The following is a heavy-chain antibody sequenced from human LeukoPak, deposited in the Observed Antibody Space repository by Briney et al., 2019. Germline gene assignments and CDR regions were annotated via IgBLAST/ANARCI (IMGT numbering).Heavy chain of an antibody. V-gene: IGHV3-30*02. D-gene: IGHD6-13*01. CDR2: IRYDATNK. CDR1: GFTFTTYG. CDR3: AKYPGVGAAGPYSYYDY. J-gene: IGHJ4*02. Sequence: GGSLRLSCAASGFTFTTYGMHWVRQAPGKGLEWVAFIRYDATNKYYADSVKGRFTISRDNSKNTLYLQMSSLRAEDTAVYYCAKYPGVGAAGPYSYYDYWGQGTLVTVST.